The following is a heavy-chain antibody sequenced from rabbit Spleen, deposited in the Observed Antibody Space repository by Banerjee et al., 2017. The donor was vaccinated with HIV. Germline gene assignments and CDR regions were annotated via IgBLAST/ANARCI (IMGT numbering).Heavy chain of an antibody. D-gene: IGHD7-1*01. CDR2: IYAGSSGST. V-gene: IGHV1S45*01. Sequence: QEQLEESGGDLVKPEGSLTLTCTASGFSFSSSYWICWVRQAPGKGLEWIACIYAGSSGSTYYANWAKGRFTCSKTSSTTVTLQMTSLTVADTATYFCARDTATSFSSYGMDLWGPGTLVTVS. CDR1: GFSFSSSYW. CDR3: ARDTATSFSSYGMDL. J-gene: IGHJ6*01.